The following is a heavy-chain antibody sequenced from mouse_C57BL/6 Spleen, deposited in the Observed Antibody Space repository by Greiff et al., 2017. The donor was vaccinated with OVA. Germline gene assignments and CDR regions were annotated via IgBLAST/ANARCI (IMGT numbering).Heavy chain of an antibody. CDR1: GYTFTSYW. CDR3: ARERDYYGSSYWYFDV. J-gene: IGHJ1*03. V-gene: IGHV1-53*01. Sequence: QVQLQQSGTELVKPGASVKLSCKASGYTFTSYWMHWVKQRPGQGLEWIGNINPSNGGTNYNEKFKSKATLTVDKSSSTAYMQLSSLTSEDSAVYYCARERDYYGSSYWYFDVWGTGTTVTVSS. D-gene: IGHD1-1*01. CDR2: INPSNGGT.